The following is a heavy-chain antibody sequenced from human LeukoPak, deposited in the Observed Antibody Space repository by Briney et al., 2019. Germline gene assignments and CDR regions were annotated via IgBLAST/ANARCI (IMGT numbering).Heavy chain of an antibody. CDR1: GDSISSGDYY. J-gene: IGHJ6*02. CDR3: ARGDYDFWSGYLYGVDV. D-gene: IGHD3-3*01. Sequence: SETLSLTCTVSGDSISSGDYYWSWIRQPPGKGLEWIGYIYYSGSTNYNPSLKSRVTISVDTSKNQFSLKLSSVTAADTAVYYCARGDYDFWSGYLYGVDVWGQGTTVTVSS. CDR2: IYYSGST. V-gene: IGHV4-61*08.